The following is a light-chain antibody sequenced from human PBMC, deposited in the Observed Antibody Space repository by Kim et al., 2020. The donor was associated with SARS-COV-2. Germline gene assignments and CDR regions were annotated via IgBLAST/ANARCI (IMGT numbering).Light chain of an antibody. Sequence: PGERATLSCRASQSVDSSYLAWYQQKPGQAPRLLIYGASSRATGIPDRISGSDSGTDFTLTISRLEPEDSAVYYCHQYGSSRYTFGQGTKLE. J-gene: IGKJ2*01. CDR1: QSVDSSY. V-gene: IGKV3-20*01. CDR3: HQYGSSRYT. CDR2: GAS.